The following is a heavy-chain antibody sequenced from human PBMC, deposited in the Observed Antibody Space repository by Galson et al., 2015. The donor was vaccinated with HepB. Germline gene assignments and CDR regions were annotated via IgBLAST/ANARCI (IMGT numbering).Heavy chain of an antibody. CDR2: MKEDGSEI. D-gene: IGHD5-12*01. Sequence: SLRLSCAVSGFTFSNYWMAWVRQAPGKGLEWAANMKEDGSEIHYVDSVRGRFTISRDYGKSSLYLQMNSLRAEDTALYYCARYGYTSALDYWGQGTLVTVSS. V-gene: IGHV3-7*01. CDR3: ARYGYTSALDY. CDR1: GFTFSNYW. J-gene: IGHJ4*02.